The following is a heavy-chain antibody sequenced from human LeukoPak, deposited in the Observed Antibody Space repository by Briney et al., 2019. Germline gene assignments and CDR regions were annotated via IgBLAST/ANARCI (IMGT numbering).Heavy chain of an antibody. CDR1: GFTFSSYA. J-gene: IGHJ4*02. CDR3: AKPEYDFSSGRYYFDC. CDR2: ISASGGST. D-gene: IGHD3-3*01. V-gene: IGHV3-23*01. Sequence: PGGSLRLSCTASGFTFSSYAMSWVRQAPGKGLEWVSAISASGGSTYYADSVKGRFTISRDNSKNTLYLQMNSLRAEDTAVYYCAKPEYDFSSGRYYFDCWGQGTLVTVSS.